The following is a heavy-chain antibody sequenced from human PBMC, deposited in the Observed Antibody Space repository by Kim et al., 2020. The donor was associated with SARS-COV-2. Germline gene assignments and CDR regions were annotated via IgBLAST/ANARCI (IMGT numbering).Heavy chain of an antibody. D-gene: IGHD3-10*01. CDR1: GYTFTSYG. V-gene: IGHV1-18*01. Sequence: ASVKVSCKASGYTFTSYGISWVRRAPGQGLEWMGWISAYNGNTNYAQKPQGRVTMTSDTSTSTAYMEPRSLRSDDTAVYYCARAYEEGVRGVIIISSGMYGMDGWGQGTTVTVSS. J-gene: IGHJ6*02. CDR2: ISAYNGNT. CDR3: ARAYEEGVRGVIIISSGMYGMDG.